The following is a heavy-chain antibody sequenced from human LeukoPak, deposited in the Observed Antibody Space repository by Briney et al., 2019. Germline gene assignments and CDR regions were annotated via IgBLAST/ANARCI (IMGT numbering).Heavy chain of an antibody. D-gene: IGHD2-21*01. V-gene: IGHV5-51*01. CDR2: IYPDDSDI. J-gene: IGHJ4*02. CDR1: GYTFSNYW. Sequence: PGESLKISCTGSGYTFSNYWIGWVRQMPGKGLEWMGIIYPDDSDIRYSPSFQGQVTISADKSISTAYLQWSSLKASDTAMYYCARQSLGVRGGEWDYWGQGTLVTVSS. CDR3: ARQSLGVRGGEWDY.